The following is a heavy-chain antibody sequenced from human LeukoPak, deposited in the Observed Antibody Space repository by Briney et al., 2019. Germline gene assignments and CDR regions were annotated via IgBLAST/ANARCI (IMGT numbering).Heavy chain of an antibody. CDR2: IKQDGSEK. D-gene: IGHD3-10*01. V-gene: IGHV3-7*01. Sequence: GGSLRLSCAGSGFTFSSYWMSWVRQAPGKGLEWVANIKQDGSEKYYVDSVKGRFTISRDNAKNSLYLQMNSLRAEDTAVYYCARGGPSDLYYYYYYMDVWGKGTTVTVSS. CDR3: ARGGPSDLYYYYYYMDV. J-gene: IGHJ6*03. CDR1: GFTFSSYW.